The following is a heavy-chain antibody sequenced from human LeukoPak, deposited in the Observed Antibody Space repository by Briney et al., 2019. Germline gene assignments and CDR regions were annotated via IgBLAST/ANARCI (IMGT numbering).Heavy chain of an antibody. V-gene: IGHV3-33*06. Sequence: GGSLRLSCSASGFTFSNYGMHWVRQAPGKGLEWVALIWYDGSKKNYADPVKGRFTISRDNSKNTLYLQMNSLSPEDTAVFYCAKELGSGSHDLFFFDSWGQGTLVTVSS. D-gene: IGHD1-26*01. CDR1: GFTFSNYG. J-gene: IGHJ4*02. CDR3: AKELGSGSHDLFFFDS. CDR2: IWYDGSKK.